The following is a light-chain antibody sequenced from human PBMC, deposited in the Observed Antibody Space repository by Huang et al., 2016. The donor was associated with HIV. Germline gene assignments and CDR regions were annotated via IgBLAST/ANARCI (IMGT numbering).Light chain of an antibody. Sequence: DIQMTQSPSSLSASVGDRVTITCRASQSISNYLNWYQQKPGKAPNVLIYAASRLQGGVPSRFSGSGSGTDFTLTIRNLQPEDFATYYCQQSYSRVTFGPGTKVDI. CDR3: QQSYSRVT. V-gene: IGKV1-39*01. CDR1: QSISNY. CDR2: AAS. J-gene: IGKJ3*01.